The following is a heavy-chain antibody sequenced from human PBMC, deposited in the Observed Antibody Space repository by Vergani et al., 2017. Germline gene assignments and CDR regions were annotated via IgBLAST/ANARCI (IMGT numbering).Heavy chain of an antibody. Sequence: EVKVLEFGGGLVQPGGSLRLSCAGSGFPYNQYGMSWVRQAPGRGLDWVSSISGTAGSPMYAESVKGRFTVSRDNSKNTVYLQMNDLRVDDTAVYYCVKHSSILSRRGDLHHWGQGTLVTVSS. D-gene: IGHD2-21*01. J-gene: IGHJ1*01. CDR2: ISGTAGSP. CDR1: GFPYNQYG. CDR3: VKHSSILSRRGDLHH. V-gene: IGHV3-23*01.